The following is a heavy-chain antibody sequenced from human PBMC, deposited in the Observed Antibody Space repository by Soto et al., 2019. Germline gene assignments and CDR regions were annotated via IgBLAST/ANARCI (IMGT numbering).Heavy chain of an antibody. CDR1: GFSLSNARMG. D-gene: IGHD3-10*01. CDR3: ARMLTMVRGVIIIYYFDY. Sequence: QVTLKESGPVLVKPTETLTLTCTVSGFSLSNARMGVSWIRQPPGKALEWLAHIFSNDEKSYSTSLKSRLTINKDTSKSQVVLTMTNMDPVDTATYYCARMLTMVRGVIIIYYFDYWGQGTLVTVSS. V-gene: IGHV2-26*01. CDR2: IFSNDEK. J-gene: IGHJ4*02.